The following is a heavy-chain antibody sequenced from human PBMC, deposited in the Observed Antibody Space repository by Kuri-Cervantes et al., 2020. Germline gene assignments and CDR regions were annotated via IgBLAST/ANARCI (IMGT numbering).Heavy chain of an antibody. Sequence: GESLKISCAASGFTFNTYAVHWVRQAPGKGLEWVAVVSSDGSNKYYADSVKDRFTISRDNAKNSLYLQMNSLRAEDTAVYYCARGYYESSGYPLFAYWGQGTLVTVSS. CDR2: VSSDGSNK. CDR1: GFTFNTYA. CDR3: ARGYYESSGYPLFAY. V-gene: IGHV3-30-3*01. J-gene: IGHJ4*02. D-gene: IGHD3-22*01.